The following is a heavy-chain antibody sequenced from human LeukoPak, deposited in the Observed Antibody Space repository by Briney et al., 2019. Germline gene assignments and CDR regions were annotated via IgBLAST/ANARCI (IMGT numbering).Heavy chain of an antibody. CDR1: GGSISSYY. V-gene: IGHV4-59*01. CDR3: ASTQQWLAFDY. D-gene: IGHD6-19*01. Sequence: SETLSLTCSVSGGSISSYYWGWIRQPPGMALEWIGCFYNGGSTNYNPSLKSRATTSVDTSKNQLTLRLSSVTAADTAVYYCASTQQWLAFDYWGQGILVTVSS. CDR2: FYNGGST. J-gene: IGHJ4*02.